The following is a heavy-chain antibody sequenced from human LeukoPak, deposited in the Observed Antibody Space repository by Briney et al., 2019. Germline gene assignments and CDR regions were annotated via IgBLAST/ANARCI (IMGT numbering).Heavy chain of an antibody. V-gene: IGHV3-9*01. D-gene: IGHD3-22*01. Sequence: GGSLRLSCAASGFTFDDYAMHWVRQAPGKGLEWVSGISWNSGSIGYADSVKGRFTISRDNAKNSLYLQMNSLRAEDTAVYYCARGKYDSSPFLQHWGQGTLVTVSS. CDR3: ARGKYDSSPFLQH. CDR1: GFTFDDYA. J-gene: IGHJ1*01. CDR2: ISWNSGSI.